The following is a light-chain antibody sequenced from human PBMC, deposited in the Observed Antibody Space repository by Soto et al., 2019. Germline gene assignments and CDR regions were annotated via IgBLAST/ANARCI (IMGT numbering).Light chain of an antibody. V-gene: IGKV3-20*01. CDR1: QRVSSNY. CDR2: GAS. CDR3: QQYGDSPPT. J-gene: IGKJ1*01. Sequence: VLTKSPGTRSLSPGERATLSRRASQRVSSNYLAWYQQKPGQAPRLLISGASSRAAGIPDRFSGSGSETDFTLTISRLEPDDFAMYHCQQYGDSPPTFGQGTKVDIK.